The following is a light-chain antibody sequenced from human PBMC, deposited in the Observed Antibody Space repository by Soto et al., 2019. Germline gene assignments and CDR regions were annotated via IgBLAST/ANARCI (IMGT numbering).Light chain of an antibody. J-gene: IGLJ1*01. CDR3: SSYTSRNKLAYV. CDR2: EVS. Sequence: QSLLTQPASVSGSPGQSITISCTRTSSDVGGYNYVSWYQQHPGKAPKHMIYEVSNRPSGVSNRLSGSKSGNTASLTISGLKAEDEADYYCSSYTSRNKLAYVVGTGTNGNV. V-gene: IGLV2-14*01. CDR1: SSDVGGYNY.